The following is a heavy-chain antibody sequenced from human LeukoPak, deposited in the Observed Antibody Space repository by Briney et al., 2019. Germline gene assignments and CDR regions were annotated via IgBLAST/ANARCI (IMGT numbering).Heavy chain of an antibody. D-gene: IGHD2-15*01. Sequence: PGGSLRLSCVASRFTLSSYWMNWVRQAPGKGLVWVARTNSDGSYTDYADSVKGRFIISRDNAKNTLYLQMNSLRAEDTAMYYCARELTHVLDLDYWGQGTLVTVSS. CDR2: TNSDGSYT. J-gene: IGHJ4*02. CDR1: RFTLSSYW. CDR3: ARELTHVLDLDY. V-gene: IGHV3-74*01.